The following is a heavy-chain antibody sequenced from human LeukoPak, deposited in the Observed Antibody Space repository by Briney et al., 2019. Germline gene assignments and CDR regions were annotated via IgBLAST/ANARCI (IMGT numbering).Heavy chain of an antibody. CDR3: ARGPPAPMDV. V-gene: IGHV3-33*01. CDR1: GFTFSSFD. CDR2: VSYDGSNK. J-gene: IGHJ6*04. Sequence: GRSLRLSCAASGFTFSSFDMHWVRQAPGKGLEWVTLVSYDGSNKYYADSVKGRFTISRDNSMNTLYLHMNSLRAEDTAVYYCARGPPAPMDVWGKGTTVTVSS.